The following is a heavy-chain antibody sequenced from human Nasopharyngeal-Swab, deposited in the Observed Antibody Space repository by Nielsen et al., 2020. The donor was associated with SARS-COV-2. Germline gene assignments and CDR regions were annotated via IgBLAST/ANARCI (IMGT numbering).Heavy chain of an antibody. V-gene: IGHV3-13*01. CDR1: GFTFSSYD. Sequence: GGSLRLSCAASGFTFSSYDMHWVRQATGKGLEWVSAIGTAGDTYYPGSVKGRFTISRENAKTSLYLQMNSLRAGDTAVYYCARGDSSSWNYYYYYYMDVWGKGTTVTVSS. CDR3: ARGDSSSWNYYYYYYMDV. D-gene: IGHD6-13*01. CDR2: IGTAGDT. J-gene: IGHJ6*03.